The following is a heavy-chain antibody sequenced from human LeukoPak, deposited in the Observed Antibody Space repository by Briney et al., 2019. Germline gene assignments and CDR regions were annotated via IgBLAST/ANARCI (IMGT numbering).Heavy chain of an antibody. Sequence: ASVKVSCKASGYTFTSYGISWVRQAPGQGLEWMGWISAYNGNTNYAQKLQGRVTMTTDTSTSTAYMELRSLRSDDTAVYYCARDLSSIAARPDFDYWGQGTLVTVSS. D-gene: IGHD6-6*01. CDR3: ARDLSSIAARPDFDY. CDR1: GYTFTSYG. CDR2: ISAYNGNT. V-gene: IGHV1-18*01. J-gene: IGHJ4*02.